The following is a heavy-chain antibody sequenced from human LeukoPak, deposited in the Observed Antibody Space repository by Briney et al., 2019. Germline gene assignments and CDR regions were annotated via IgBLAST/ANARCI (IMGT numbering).Heavy chain of an antibody. CDR2: ISYDGSNK. D-gene: IGHD6-13*01. CDR3: AKDLPPAAARYYYDYGMDV. Sequence: PGGSLRLSCAASGFTFSSYGMHWVRQAPGKGLEWVAVISYDGSNKYYADSVKGRFTISRDNSKNTLYLQMNSLRAEDTAVYYCAKDLPPAAARYYYDYGMDVWGQGTTVTVSS. CDR1: GFTFSSYG. J-gene: IGHJ6*02. V-gene: IGHV3-30*18.